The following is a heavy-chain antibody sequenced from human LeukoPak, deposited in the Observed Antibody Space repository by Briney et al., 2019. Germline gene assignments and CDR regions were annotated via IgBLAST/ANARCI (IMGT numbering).Heavy chain of an antibody. CDR2: INSDGTST. J-gene: IGHJ6*02. V-gene: IGHV3-74*01. D-gene: IGHD3-16*01. CDR3: SLGQAHGMDV. CDR1: GFTFSRYW. Sequence: GGSVRLSCAAWGFTFSRYWMHWVREAPGKGRMWVSRINSDGTSTIYADSVKGRFTISRDNAKNTLYLQMNSLRAEDTAVYYCSLGQAHGMDVWGQGTTVTVSS.